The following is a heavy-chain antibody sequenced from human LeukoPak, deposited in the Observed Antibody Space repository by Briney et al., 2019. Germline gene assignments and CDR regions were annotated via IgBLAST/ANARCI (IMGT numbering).Heavy chain of an antibody. J-gene: IGHJ5*02. CDR1: GGSISGTTYH. Sequence: SETLSLTCTVSGGSISGTTYHWGWIRQPPGKGLEWIGTIYYSGTIYYNPSLKSRVTISVDTSKNQFSLKLSSVIAADTAVYYCARVAAARTRWFDPWGQGTLVAVSS. D-gene: IGHD6-13*01. CDR2: IYYSGTI. CDR3: ARVAAARTRWFDP. V-gene: IGHV4-39*01.